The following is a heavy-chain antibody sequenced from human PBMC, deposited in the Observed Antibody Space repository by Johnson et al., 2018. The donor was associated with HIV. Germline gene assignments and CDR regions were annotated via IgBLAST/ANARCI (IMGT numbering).Heavy chain of an antibody. Sequence: VQLVESGGGLIQPGGSLRLSCAASGFTVSSNYMSWVRQAPAKGLQWVAVISYDGSDKDYADSVKGRFTISRDNSKNTVFLQMNSLRPEDTAMYYCAAYYDFWSGSYTSGFDIWGQGTMVTVSS. CDR2: ISYDGSDK. CDR1: GFTVSSNY. V-gene: IGHV3-30*03. D-gene: IGHD3-3*01. J-gene: IGHJ3*02. CDR3: AAYYDFWSGSYTSGFDI.